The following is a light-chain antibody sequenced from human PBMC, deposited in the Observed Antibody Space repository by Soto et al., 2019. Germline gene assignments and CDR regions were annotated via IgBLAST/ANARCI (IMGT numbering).Light chain of an antibody. J-gene: IGKJ1*01. Sequence: ESVLTQSPGALSLFPWERPTWSCRSSQSVGGSSLAWYQQRPGQAPRLLIYDTSKRATGIPDRFSGSGSGTDFTLTISRLEPEDFAVYYCQQYQNSPRTFGQGTKVDIK. V-gene: IGKV3-20*01. CDR3: QQYQNSPRT. CDR2: DTS. CDR1: QSVGGSS.